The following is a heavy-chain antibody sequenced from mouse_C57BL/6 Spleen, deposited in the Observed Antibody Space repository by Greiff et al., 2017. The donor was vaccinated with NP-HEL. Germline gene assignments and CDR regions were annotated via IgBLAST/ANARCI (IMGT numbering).Heavy chain of an antibody. CDR2: IYPGDGDT. V-gene: IGHV1-82*01. CDR1: GYAFSSSW. Sequence: QVQLKQSGPELVKPGASVKISCKASGYAFSSSWMNWVKQRPGKGLEWIGRIYPGDGDTNYNGKFKGKATLTADKSSSTAYMQLSSLTSEDSAVYFCAREEWDGYYGYFDYWGQGTTLTVSS. J-gene: IGHJ2*01. CDR3: AREEWDGYYGYFDY. D-gene: IGHD2-3*01.